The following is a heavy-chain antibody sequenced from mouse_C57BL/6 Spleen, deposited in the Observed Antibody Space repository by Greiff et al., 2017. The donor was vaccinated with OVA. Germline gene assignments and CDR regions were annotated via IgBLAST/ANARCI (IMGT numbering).Heavy chain of an antibody. CDR2: IYPGDGDT. Sequence: QVHVKQSGAELVKPGASVKISCKASGYAFSSYWMNWVKQRPGKGLEWIGQIYPGDGDTNYNGKFKGKATLTADKSSSTAYMQLSSLTSEDSAVYFCARSLDYYAMDYWGQGTSVTVSS. V-gene: IGHV1-80*01. J-gene: IGHJ4*01. CDR3: ARSLDYYAMDY. CDR1: GYAFSSYW.